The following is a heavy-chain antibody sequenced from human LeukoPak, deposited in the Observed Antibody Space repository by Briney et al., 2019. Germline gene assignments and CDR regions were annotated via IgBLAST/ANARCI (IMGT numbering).Heavy chain of an antibody. Sequence: GGSLRLSCAASGFTFSSYSMNWVRQAPGKGGGWVSYISSSSSTIYYADSVKGRFTIFRDNAKNSLYLQMNSLRAEDTAVYYCARGELQYFAWLPPTFDYWGQGTLVTVSS. J-gene: IGHJ4*02. D-gene: IGHD3-9*01. CDR1: GFTFSSYS. CDR3: ARGELQYFAWLPPTFDY. CDR2: ISSSSSTI. V-gene: IGHV3-48*01.